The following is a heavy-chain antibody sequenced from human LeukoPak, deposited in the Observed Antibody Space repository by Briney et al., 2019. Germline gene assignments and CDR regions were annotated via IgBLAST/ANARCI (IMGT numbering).Heavy chain of an antibody. Sequence: GGSLRLSCAASGFTFSSYSMNWVRQAPGKGLEWVSSISSRSSYIYYADSVKGRFTISRDNAKNSLYLQMNSLRAEDTAVYYCARGYYYDSSGYLYHWGQGTLVTVSS. CDR2: ISSRSSYI. CDR3: ARGYYYDSSGYLYH. CDR1: GFTFSSYS. D-gene: IGHD3-22*01. J-gene: IGHJ5*02. V-gene: IGHV3-21*01.